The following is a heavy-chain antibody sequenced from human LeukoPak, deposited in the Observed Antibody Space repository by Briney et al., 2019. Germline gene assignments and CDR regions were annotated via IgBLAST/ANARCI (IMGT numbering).Heavy chain of an antibody. CDR2: IYYSGST. D-gene: IGHD5-12*01. V-gene: IGHV4-39*01. J-gene: IGHJ5*02. CDR1: GGSISSSSYY. CDR3: ERRGAGYVLS. Sequence: PSETLSLTCTVSGGSISSSSYYWGWIRQPPGKGLEWIGSIYYSGSTYYNPSLKSRVTISVDTSKNQFSLKLSSVTAADTAVYYCERRGAGYVLSWGQGTLVTVSS.